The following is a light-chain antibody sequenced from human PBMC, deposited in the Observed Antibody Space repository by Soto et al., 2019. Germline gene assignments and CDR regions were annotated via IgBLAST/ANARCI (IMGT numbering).Light chain of an antibody. CDR3: QQRSKWPRT. CDR2: GAS. Sequence: EIALTQSPATLSLSPGERATLSCRASQSVSRYLAWYQQRPGQAPRLLIHGASNRANGIPARFSGSASGTEFTLTITSLQSEDFAVYYCQQRSKWPRTFGQGTKVDIK. V-gene: IGKV3-11*01. CDR1: QSVSRY. J-gene: IGKJ1*01.